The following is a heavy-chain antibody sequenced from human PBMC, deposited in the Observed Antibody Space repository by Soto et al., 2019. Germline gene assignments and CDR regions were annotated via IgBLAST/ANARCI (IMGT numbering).Heavy chain of an antibody. J-gene: IGHJ5*02. V-gene: IGHV1-46*01. CDR2: IDPSGGGT. CDR3: ARDRVDCSGGNCWRSVEDT. D-gene: IGHD2-15*01. CDR1: GYTFTSYY. Sequence: QVQLVQSGAEVKKPGASVKVSCKASGYTFTSYYMHWVRQAPGQGLEWMGIIDPSGGGTSYAQKFQGRLTMPRDTSTSTVYMALSSLRSEDTAVYYCARDRVDCSGGNCWRSVEDTWGQGTLVTVSS.